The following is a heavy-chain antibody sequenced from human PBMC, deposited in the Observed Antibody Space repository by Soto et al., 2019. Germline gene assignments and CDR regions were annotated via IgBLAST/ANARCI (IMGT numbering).Heavy chain of an antibody. Sequence: GESLKISCKHSGFNFPTFWIAWVRQMRGKGLGWMGTIYPDDSYTNYSPSFQGHVTISADKSISTAYLQWSSLKASDTAMYYCARHGSGSEPSYYFDYWGQGTLVTVSS. CDR1: GFNFPTFW. D-gene: IGHD3-10*01. V-gene: IGHV5-51*01. J-gene: IGHJ4*02. CDR3: ARHGSGSEPSYYFDY. CDR2: IYPDDSYT.